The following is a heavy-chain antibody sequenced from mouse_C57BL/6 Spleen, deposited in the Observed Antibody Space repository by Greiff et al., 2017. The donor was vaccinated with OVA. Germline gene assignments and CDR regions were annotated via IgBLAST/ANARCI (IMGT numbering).Heavy chain of an antibody. Sequence: QVQLQQPGTELVKPGASVKLSCKASGYTFTSYWMHWVKQRPGQGLEWIGNINPRNGGTNYNEKFKSKATLTVDKSSSTAYMQLSSLTSEDSAVYYCARSDIGLFYSNDAMDYWGQGTSVTVSS. CDR2: INPRNGGT. J-gene: IGHJ4*01. D-gene: IGHD2-5*01. CDR3: ARSDIGLFYSNDAMDY. V-gene: IGHV1-53*01. CDR1: GYTFTSYW.